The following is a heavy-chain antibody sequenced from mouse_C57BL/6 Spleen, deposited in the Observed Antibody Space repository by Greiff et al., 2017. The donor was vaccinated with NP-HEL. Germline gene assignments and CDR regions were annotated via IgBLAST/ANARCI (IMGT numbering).Heavy chain of an antibody. Sequence: VQLQQSGAELVRPGASVTLSCKASGYTFTDYEMHWVKQTPVHGLEWIGAIDPETGGTAYNQKFKGKAILTADKSSSTAYMELRSLTSEDSAVYYCTRGGTVFDYWGQGTTLTVSS. CDR1: GYTFTDYE. V-gene: IGHV1-15*01. D-gene: IGHD1-1*01. CDR2: IDPETGGT. J-gene: IGHJ2*01. CDR3: TRGGTVFDY.